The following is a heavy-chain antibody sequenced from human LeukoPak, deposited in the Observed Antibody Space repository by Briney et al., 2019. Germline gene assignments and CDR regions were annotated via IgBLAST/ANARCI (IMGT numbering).Heavy chain of an antibody. V-gene: IGHV1-46*01. D-gene: IGHD5-18*01. J-gene: IGHJ3*02. CDR2: IDPRTGGS. CDR3: ARGVDTARPDAFDI. CDR1: GYTFTTYY. Sequence: ASVKVSCKASGYTFTTYYMHWVRQAPGQGLEWMGIIDPRTGGSTYAQKFQGRITLTRDMSTRTVYMDLSSLRVEDTAVYSCARGVDTARPDAFDIWGQGTMVTVSS.